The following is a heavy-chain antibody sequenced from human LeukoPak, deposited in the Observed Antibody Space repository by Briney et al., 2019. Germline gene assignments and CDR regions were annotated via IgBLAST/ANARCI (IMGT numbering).Heavy chain of an antibody. D-gene: IGHD1-26*01. V-gene: IGHV3-30*03. CDR3: ARDRSGSYPRDY. CDR2: ISYDGSVK. J-gene: IGHJ4*02. Sequence: PGRSLRLSCAASGFTFRSYGMHWVRQVPGKGLEWVAIISYDGSVKYYADSVKGRFTISRDSFNDTLYLQMNSLRPDDSAVYYCARDRSGSYPRDYWGQGTLVTVSS. CDR1: GFTFRSYG.